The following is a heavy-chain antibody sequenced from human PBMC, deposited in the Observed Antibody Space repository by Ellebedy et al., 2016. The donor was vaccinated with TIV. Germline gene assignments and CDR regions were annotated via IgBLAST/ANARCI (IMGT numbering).Heavy chain of an antibody. D-gene: IGHD3-16*02. Sequence: SETLSLTXTVSGGSISSGGYYWSWIRQHPGKGLEWIGYIYYSGSTYYNPSLRSRVAISVDTSKNQFSLKLNSVTAADTAVYYCARVRGDDYVWGSYRLHAFDIWGQGTMVTVSS. CDR2: IYYSGST. CDR1: GGSISSGGYY. J-gene: IGHJ3*02. CDR3: ARVRGDDYVWGSYRLHAFDI. V-gene: IGHV4-31*03.